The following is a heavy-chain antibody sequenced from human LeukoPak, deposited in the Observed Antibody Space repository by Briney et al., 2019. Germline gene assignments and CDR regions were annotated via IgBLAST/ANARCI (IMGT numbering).Heavy chain of an antibody. CDR1: GFTVGTNY. D-gene: IGHD3-16*02. J-gene: IGHJ4*02. CDR2: ITGSGGTT. CDR3: AKDLSPESNRLSPFDY. V-gene: IGHV3-23*01. Sequence: GGSLRLSCAASGFTVGTNYVSWVRQAPGKGLEWVSTITGSGGTTKYADSVKGRFTISRDNSKSTLDLQMNSLRAEDTAIFYCAKDLSPESNRLSPFDYWGQGTLVTVSS.